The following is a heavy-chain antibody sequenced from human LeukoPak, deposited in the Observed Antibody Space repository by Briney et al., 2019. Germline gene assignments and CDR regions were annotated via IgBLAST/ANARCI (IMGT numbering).Heavy chain of an antibody. CDR1: GFTFGDHA. V-gene: IGHV3-49*04. D-gene: IGHD5-18*01. Sequence: GGSLRLSCIASGFTFGDHAMSWVRQAPGKGVEWVGFIRSKAYGGTTEYAASVKGRFIIARDNSKSIAYLQMNSLKTEDTAVYYCTRGPIQVWLYYGMNVWGQGTTVIVSS. CDR2: IRSKAYGGTT. J-gene: IGHJ6*02. CDR3: TRGPIQVWLYYGMNV.